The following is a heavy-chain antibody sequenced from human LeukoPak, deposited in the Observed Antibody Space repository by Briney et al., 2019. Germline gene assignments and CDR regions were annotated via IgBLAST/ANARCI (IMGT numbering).Heavy chain of an antibody. V-gene: IGHV1-8*01. CDR1: GYTFTSYD. CDR2: MNPNSGNT. D-gene: IGHD2-2*01. CDR3: ARAPVVPAASGHYYYYMDV. Sequence: ASVKVSCKASGYTFTSYDINWVRQATGQGLEWMGWMNPNSGNTGYAQKFQGRVTMTRNTSISTAYMELSSLRSEDTAVYYCARAPVVPAASGHYYYYMDVWGKGTMVTVSS. J-gene: IGHJ6*03.